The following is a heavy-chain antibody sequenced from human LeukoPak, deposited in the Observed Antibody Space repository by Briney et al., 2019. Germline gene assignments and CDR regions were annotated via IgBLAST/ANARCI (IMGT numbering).Heavy chain of an antibody. CDR1: GGSIRDSY. J-gene: IGHJ4*02. Sequence: SETLSLTCSVSGGSIRDSYWGWIRQPAGSGLEWIGRINRNRSTKDNPSLGSRVTMSVDPYKNPLSLTLRSVTAADTALYYCGKESMSVAGTVEVWGQGILVTVS. D-gene: IGHD6-19*01. CDR3: GKESMSVAGTVEV. V-gene: IGHV4-4*07. CDR2: INRNRST.